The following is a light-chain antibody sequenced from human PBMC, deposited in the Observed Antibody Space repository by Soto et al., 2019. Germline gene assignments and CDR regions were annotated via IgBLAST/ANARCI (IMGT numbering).Light chain of an antibody. CDR3: NSFTTINTVV. Sequence: QSVLTQPASVSASPGQSITISCTGTSNDVGSYNYVSWYQQHPGKAPKLMIYDVSNRPSGVSNRFSGSKSGNTASLTISGLQAEDEADYYCNSFTTINTVVFGGGTKVTVL. V-gene: IGLV2-14*01. CDR1: SNDVGSYNY. J-gene: IGLJ3*02. CDR2: DVS.